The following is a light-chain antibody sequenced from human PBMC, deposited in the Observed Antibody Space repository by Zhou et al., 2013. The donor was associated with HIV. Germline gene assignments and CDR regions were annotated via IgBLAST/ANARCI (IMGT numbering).Light chain of an antibody. V-gene: IGKV3-15*01. J-gene: IGKJ4*01. CDR2: GAS. Sequence: EIMMTQSPATLSVSPGERATLSCRASQSIGNNLAWYQQKPGQAPRLLIYGASTRATGIPTKFSGSGAWTEFTLTISSMQSEDFAVYYCQQYHNRPPALTFGGRTKVEI. CDR1: QSIGNN. CDR3: QQYHNRPPALT.